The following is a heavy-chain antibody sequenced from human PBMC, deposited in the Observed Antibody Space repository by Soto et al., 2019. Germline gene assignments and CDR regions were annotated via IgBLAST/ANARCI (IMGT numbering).Heavy chain of an antibody. CDR2: INHSGST. CDR1: Y. Sequence: YWSGCRQPLGKRLEWIGEINHSGSTNYNPSLKSRVTMSVDTSKNQFSLKLSSVTAADTAVYYCARARGRYGSGSYYTKPQPPCSNYFRMAARGQG. V-gene: IGHV4-34*01. D-gene: IGHD3-10*01. CDR3: ARARGRYGSGSYYTKPQPPCSNYFRMAA. J-gene: IGHJ6*02.